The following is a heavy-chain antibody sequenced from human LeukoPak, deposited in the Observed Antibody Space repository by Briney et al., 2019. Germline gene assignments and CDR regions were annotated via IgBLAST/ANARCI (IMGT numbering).Heavy chain of an antibody. CDR2: ISAYNDNT. J-gene: IGHJ4*02. CDR3: ARDLLYFDWLAY. V-gene: IGHV1-18*01. Sequence: ASVKVSCKASGYTFTSYGISWVRQAPGQGLEWMGWISAYNDNTNYAQKLQGRVTMTTDTSTSTAYMELRSLRSDDTAVYYCARDLLYFDWLAYWGQGTLVTVSS. CDR1: GYTFTSYG. D-gene: IGHD3-9*01.